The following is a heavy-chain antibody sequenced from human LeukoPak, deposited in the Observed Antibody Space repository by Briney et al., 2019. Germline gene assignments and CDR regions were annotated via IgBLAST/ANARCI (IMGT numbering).Heavy chain of an antibody. V-gene: IGHV3-7*01. J-gene: IGHJ6*03. D-gene: IGHD2-2*01. Sequence: PGGSLRLSCAASGFTFSSYWMSWVRQAPGKGLEWVANIKQDGSEKYYVDSVKGRFTISRDNAKNSLYLQMNSLRAEDTAVYYCARGRSTSSPSYYYYYMDVWGKGTTVTVSS. CDR1: GFTFSSYW. CDR2: IKQDGSEK. CDR3: ARGRSTSSPSYYYYYMDV.